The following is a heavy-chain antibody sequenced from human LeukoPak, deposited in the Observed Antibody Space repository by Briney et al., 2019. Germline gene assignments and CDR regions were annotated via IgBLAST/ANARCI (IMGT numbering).Heavy chain of an antibody. CDR3: ARDLSGYLDSSGSDGLDI. CDR1: GYTFTSFG. V-gene: IGHV1-18*01. Sequence: ASVKVSCKASGYTFTSFGISWVRQAPGQGLEWMGWISAYNGNTNYAQKLQGRVTMTTDTSTSTAYMELRSLRSDDTAVYYCARDLSGYLDSSGSDGLDIWGQGTMVTVSS. CDR2: ISAYNGNT. J-gene: IGHJ3*02. D-gene: IGHD3-22*01.